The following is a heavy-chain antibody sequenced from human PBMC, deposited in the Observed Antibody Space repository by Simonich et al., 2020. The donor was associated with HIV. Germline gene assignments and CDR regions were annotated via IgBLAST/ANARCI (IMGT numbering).Heavy chain of an antibody. CDR3: TTDSIIVATILNAFDI. CDR1: GFTFSGSA. V-gene: IGHV3-15*01. CDR2: IRSKTAGGTT. D-gene: IGHD5-12*01. J-gene: IGHJ3*02. Sequence: EVQLVESGGGLVQPGGSLKLSCAASGFTFSGSAMHWVRQASGKGLEWVGRIRSKTAGGTTEYAAPVKGRFTRSRDDSKNTLYLQMDSLKTEDTAVYYCTTDSIIVATILNAFDIWGQGTMVTVSS.